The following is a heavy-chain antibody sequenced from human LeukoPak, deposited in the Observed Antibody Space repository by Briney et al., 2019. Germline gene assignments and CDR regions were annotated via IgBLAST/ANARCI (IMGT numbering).Heavy chain of an antibody. V-gene: IGHV1-69*06. CDR1: GGTFSSYA. CDR3: AGTCALSGGSCYSVYYYYGMDV. J-gene: IGHJ6*04. D-gene: IGHD2-15*01. Sequence: SVKVSCKASGGTFSSYAISWVRQAPGQGLEWMGGIIPIFGTANYAQKFQGRVTITADKSTSTAYMELSSLRSEDTAVYYCAGTCALSGGSCYSVYYYYGMDVWGKGTTVTVSS. CDR2: IIPIFGTA.